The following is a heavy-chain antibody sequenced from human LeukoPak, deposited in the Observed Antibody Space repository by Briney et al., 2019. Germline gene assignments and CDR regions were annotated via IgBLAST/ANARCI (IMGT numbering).Heavy chain of an antibody. CDR1: GGTFSSYA. Sequence: TVKVSCKASGGTFSSYAISWVRQAPGQGLEWMGGIIPIFGTANYAQKFQGRVTITADESTSTAYMELSSLRSEDTAVYYCARDLMDSYAPGWFDPWGQGTLVTVSS. V-gene: IGHV1-69*13. J-gene: IGHJ5*02. D-gene: IGHD5-18*01. CDR2: IIPIFGTA. CDR3: ARDLMDSYAPGWFDP.